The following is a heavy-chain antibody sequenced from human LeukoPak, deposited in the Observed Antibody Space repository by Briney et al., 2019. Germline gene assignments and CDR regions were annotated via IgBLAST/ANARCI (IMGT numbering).Heavy chain of an antibody. Sequence: GGSLRLSCAASGFTFSSYGMHWVRQAPGKGLEWVAVIWYDGSNKYYADSVKGRFTISRDNSKNTLYLQMNSLRAEDTAVYYCARAHFDRLLDYWGQGTLVTVSS. CDR3: ARAHFDRLLDY. CDR1: GFTFSSYG. D-gene: IGHD3-9*01. V-gene: IGHV3-33*01. CDR2: IWYDGSNK. J-gene: IGHJ4*02.